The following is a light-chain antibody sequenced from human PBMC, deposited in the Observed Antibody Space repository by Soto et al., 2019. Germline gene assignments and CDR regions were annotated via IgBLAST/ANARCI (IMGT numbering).Light chain of an antibody. CDR1: SSDVGGYNY. CDR3: GSYTSSSTHV. V-gene: IGLV2-14*01. CDR2: DVR. Sequence: QSALTQPASVSASPGQSITISCTGTSSDVGGYNYVSWYQQHPGKAPKLMIYDVRNRPSGVSDRFSGSKSGNTASLTISGLQAEDEADYYCGSYTSSSTHVFGTGTKVTVL. J-gene: IGLJ1*01.